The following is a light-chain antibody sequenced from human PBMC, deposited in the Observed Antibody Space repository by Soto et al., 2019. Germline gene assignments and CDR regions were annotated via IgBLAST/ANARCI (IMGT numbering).Light chain of an antibody. J-gene: IGKJ4*01. Sequence: DIVMTQSPDSLAVSLGERATINCKSSQRVLYSSNHQNYLAWYQQKPGQPPQLLIYWASTRESGVPDRFSGSASGTDFTLTISSLQAEDVAVYYCQQYYTLPLTFGGGTKVDIK. CDR3: QQYYTLPLT. V-gene: IGKV4-1*01. CDR2: WAS. CDR1: QRVLYSSNHQNY.